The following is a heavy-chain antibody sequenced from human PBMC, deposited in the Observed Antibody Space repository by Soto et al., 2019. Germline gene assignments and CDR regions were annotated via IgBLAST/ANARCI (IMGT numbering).Heavy chain of an antibody. J-gene: IGHJ3*02. CDR2: MSHSGGT. V-gene: IGHV4-34*01. D-gene: IGHD1-1*01. Sequence: QVQLQQWGAGLLKPSETLSLTCAVFGGSVNSGNYYWSWIRQPPGKGLEWIGEMSHSGGTHFNPSLQSRVTISVDTSTNQFSLKMSSVTAADTALYYCARVERGTATTVVDAFDIWGPGTMVTVSS. CDR3: ARVERGTATTVVDAFDI. CDR1: GGSVNSGNYY.